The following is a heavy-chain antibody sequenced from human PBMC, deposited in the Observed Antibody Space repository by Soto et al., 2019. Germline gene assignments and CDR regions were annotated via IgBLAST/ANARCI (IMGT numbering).Heavy chain of an antibody. J-gene: IGHJ6*02. CDR3: ARHHGAARRAEYYYYGMDV. CDR1: GGSISSSSYY. D-gene: IGHD6-6*01. V-gene: IGHV4-61*05. Sequence: SETLSLTCAVSGGSISSSSYYWGWPRQPPGKGLEWIGYIYYSGGTNYNPSLKSRVTISVDTSKNQFSLKLSSVTAADTAVYYCARHHGAARRAEYYYYGMDVWGQGTTVTVSS. CDR2: IYYSGGT.